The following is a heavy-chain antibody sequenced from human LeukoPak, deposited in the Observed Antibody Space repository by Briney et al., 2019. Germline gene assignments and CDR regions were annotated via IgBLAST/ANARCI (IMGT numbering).Heavy chain of an antibody. J-gene: IGHJ4*02. CDR1: GFTFSTYS. Sequence: GGSLRLSCAASGFTFSTYSMNWVRQAPGKGLEWVARIASAAHGGTTDYAAPVKGRFTISRDDSKDTLYLQMNSLQTEDTAVYYCSEGLDYWGQGTLVTVSS. CDR2: IASAAHGGTT. CDR3: SEGLDY. V-gene: IGHV3-15*04.